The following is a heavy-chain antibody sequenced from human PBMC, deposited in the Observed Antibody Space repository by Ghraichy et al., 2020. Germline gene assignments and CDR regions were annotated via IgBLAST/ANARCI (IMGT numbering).Heavy chain of an antibody. CDR2: IYTSGST. V-gene: IGHV4-61*02. Sequence: SETLSLTCTVSGGSISSGSYYWSWIRQPAGKGLEWIGRIYTSGSTNYNPSLKSRVTISVDTSKNQFSLKLSSVTAADTAVYYCARDLAAAGHNWFDPWGQGTLVTVSS. CDR3: ARDLAAAGHNWFDP. J-gene: IGHJ5*02. CDR1: GGSISSGSYY. D-gene: IGHD6-13*01.